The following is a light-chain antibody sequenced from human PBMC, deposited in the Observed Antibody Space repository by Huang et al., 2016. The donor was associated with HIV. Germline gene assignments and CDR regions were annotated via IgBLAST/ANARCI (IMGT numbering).Light chain of an antibody. CDR1: QSVLYSSNNKNY. Sequence: DVVMTQSPDSLAVSLGERATINCKSSQSVLYSSNNKNYLAWYQQKPGPPPKLLIYWAATRESGVPDRFSGSGSGTDFTLTISSLQAEDVAVYYCQQYHNTPRTFGQGTKVEIK. V-gene: IGKV4-1*01. CDR3: QQYHNTPRT. CDR2: WAA. J-gene: IGKJ1*01.